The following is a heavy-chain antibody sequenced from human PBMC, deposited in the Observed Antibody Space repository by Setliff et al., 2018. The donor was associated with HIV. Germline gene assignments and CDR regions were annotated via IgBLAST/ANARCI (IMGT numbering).Heavy chain of an antibody. Sequence: PSETLSLTCAFYGESSNDYYWNWIRQPPGKGLEWIGEIHHTGPINTHQSFKSRVTISLDKSTNQFSLTLRSVTAADTAVYYCARRVSISVRSLYYFYGMDVWGQGTAVTVSS. J-gene: IGHJ6*02. CDR1: GESSNDYY. V-gene: IGHV4-34*01. CDR3: ARRVSISVRSLYYFYGMDV. D-gene: IGHD3-10*01. CDR2: IHHTGPI.